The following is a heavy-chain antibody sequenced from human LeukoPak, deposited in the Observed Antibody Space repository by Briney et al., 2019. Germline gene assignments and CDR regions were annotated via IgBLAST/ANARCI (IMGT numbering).Heavy chain of an antibody. CDR3: AREHGTYIDP. CDR1: GGTFSSYA. V-gene: IGHV1-2*04. D-gene: IGHD4-11*01. CDR2: INPNSGGT. J-gene: IGHJ5*02. Sequence: ASVKVSCKASGGTFSSYAISWVRQAPGQGLEWMGWINPNSGGTNYAQKFQGWVTMTRDTSISTAYMELSRLRSDDTAVYYCAREHGTYIDPWGQGTLVTVSS.